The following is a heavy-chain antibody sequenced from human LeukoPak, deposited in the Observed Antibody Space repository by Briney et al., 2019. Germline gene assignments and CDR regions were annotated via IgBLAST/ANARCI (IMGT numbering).Heavy chain of an antibody. CDR2: MSYDGSTK. J-gene: IGHJ4*02. Sequence: QPGRSLRLSCAASGFIFSTYGMHWVRQAPGEGLEWVALMSYDGSTKYYGDSVKGRFTISRDNSKNTLYLQMNSLRAEDTAVYYCAKDQSAMVRGAYYFDYWGQGTLVTVSS. CDR3: AKDQSAMVRGAYYFDY. D-gene: IGHD3-10*01. V-gene: IGHV3-30*18. CDR1: GFIFSTYG.